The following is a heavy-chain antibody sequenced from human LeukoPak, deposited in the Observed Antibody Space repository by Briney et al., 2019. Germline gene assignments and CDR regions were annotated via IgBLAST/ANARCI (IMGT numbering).Heavy chain of an antibody. D-gene: IGHD4-17*01. Sequence: ETLSLTCGVYGGSFSGYYWSWIRQPPGKGLEWIGEINHSGSTNYNPSLKSRVTISVDTSKNQFSLKLSSVTAADTAVYYCARNYGDYLGWFDPWGQGTLVTVSS. CDR3: ARNYGDYLGWFDP. J-gene: IGHJ5*02. CDR2: INHSGST. V-gene: IGHV4-34*01. CDR1: GGSFSGYY.